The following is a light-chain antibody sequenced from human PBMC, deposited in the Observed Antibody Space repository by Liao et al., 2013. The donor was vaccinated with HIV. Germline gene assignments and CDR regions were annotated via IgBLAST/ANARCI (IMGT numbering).Light chain of an antibody. CDR1: KIGSKS. V-gene: IGLV3-21*01. J-gene: IGLJ2*01. CDR3: QAWDSSTVV. Sequence: SYELTQPPSVSVAPGKTARITCGGNKIGSKSVHWYQQKPGQAPVLVIYYDSDRPSGIPERFSGSNSGNTATLTISGTQAMDEADYYCQAWDSSTVVFGGGTKLTVL. CDR2: YDS.